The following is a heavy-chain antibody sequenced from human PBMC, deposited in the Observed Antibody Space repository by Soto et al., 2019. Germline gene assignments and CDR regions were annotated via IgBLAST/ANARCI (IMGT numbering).Heavy chain of an antibody. D-gene: IGHD6-13*01. Sequence: SETLSLTCAVDGGSFSGYYWSWIRQFPGKGLEWIGEINHSGGPLYNPSLKSRVTISVDTSKNQFALKVISVTAADTAVYYCERRGSLKAFDIWGQGTKVTVSS. CDR1: GGSFSGYY. J-gene: IGHJ3*02. V-gene: IGHV4-34*01. CDR2: INHSGGP. CDR3: ERRGSLKAFDI.